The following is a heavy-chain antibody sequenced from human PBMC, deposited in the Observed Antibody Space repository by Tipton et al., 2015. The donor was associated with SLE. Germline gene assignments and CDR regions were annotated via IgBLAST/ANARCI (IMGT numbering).Heavy chain of an antibody. V-gene: IGHV4-34*01. CDR2: INHSGST. Sequence: LRLSCAVYGGSFSGYYWSWIRQPPGKGLEWIGEINHSGSTNYNPSLKSRVTISVDTSKNQFSLKLSSLTAADTAVYYCARRDRYYDFWSIPGYFDYWGQGTLVTVSS. D-gene: IGHD3-3*01. J-gene: IGHJ4*02. CDR3: ARRDRYYDFWSIPGYFDY. CDR1: GGSFSGYY.